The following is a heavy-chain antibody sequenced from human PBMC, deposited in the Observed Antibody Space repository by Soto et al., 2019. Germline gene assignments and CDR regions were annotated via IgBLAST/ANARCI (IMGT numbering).Heavy chain of an antibody. Sequence: QVQLVESGGGVVQPGRSLRLSCAASGFTFSSYGMHWVRQAPGKGLEWVAVIWYDGSNKYYADSVKGRFTISRDNSKNTLYLQMNSLTAEDTAVYYCARDGRGSEDEYYYYYGMDVWGQGTTVTVSS. CDR1: GFTFSSYG. J-gene: IGHJ6*02. CDR3: ARDGRGSEDEYYYYYGMDV. CDR2: IWYDGSNK. V-gene: IGHV3-33*01. D-gene: IGHD3-10*01.